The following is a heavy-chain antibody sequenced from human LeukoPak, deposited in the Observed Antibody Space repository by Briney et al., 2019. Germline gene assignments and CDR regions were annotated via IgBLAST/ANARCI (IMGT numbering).Heavy chain of an antibody. J-gene: IGHJ3*02. CDR1: GYTFTSYY. CDR2: INPSGGST. Sequence: ASVKVSCKASGYTFTSYYMHWVRQAPGQGLEWMGIINPSGGSTSYAQKFQGRVTMTRDTSTSTVYMELSSLRSEDTAVYYCARVVTRDQELIDAFDIWGQGTMVTVSS. CDR3: ARVVTRDQELIDAFDI. D-gene: IGHD1-26*01. V-gene: IGHV1-46*01.